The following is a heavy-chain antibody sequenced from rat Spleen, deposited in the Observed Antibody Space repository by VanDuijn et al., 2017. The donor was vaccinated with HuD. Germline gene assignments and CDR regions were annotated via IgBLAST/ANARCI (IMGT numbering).Heavy chain of an antibody. CDR1: GFTFKNYW. V-gene: IGHV5-29*01. Sequence: EVQLVESGGGLVQPGRSLKLSCVASGFTFKNYWMSWIRQAPGKGLEWVATISYGDSSGHSSTYYRDSVKGRFTISRDNAKTTLSLQMDSLRSEDTATYYCARRHYGYTDYFDYWGQGVMVTVSS. CDR2: ISYGDSSGHSST. CDR3: ARRHYGYTDYFDY. D-gene: IGHD1-9*01. J-gene: IGHJ2*01.